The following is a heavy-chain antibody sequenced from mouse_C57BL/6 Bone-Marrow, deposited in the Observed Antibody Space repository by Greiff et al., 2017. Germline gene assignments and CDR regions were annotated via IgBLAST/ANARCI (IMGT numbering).Heavy chain of an antibody. CDR2: ILPGSGST. Sequence: VQLQESGAELMKPGASVKLSCKATGYTFTGYWIEWVKQRPGHGLEWIGEILPGSGSTNYNEKFKGQATFTADTSSNTAYMQLSILTTEDSAIYYFARSRLLLRYRPWYFDVWGTGTTVTVSS. V-gene: IGHV1-9*01. J-gene: IGHJ1*03. CDR1: GYTFTGYW. D-gene: IGHD1-1*01. CDR3: ARSRLLLRYRPWYFDV.